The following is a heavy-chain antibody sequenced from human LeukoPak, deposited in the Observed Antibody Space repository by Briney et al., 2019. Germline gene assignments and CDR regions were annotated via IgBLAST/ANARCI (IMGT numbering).Heavy chain of an antibody. V-gene: IGHV3-30-3*01. Sequence: GGSLRLSCAASGFTFSSYAMHWVRQAPGKGLEWVAVISYDGSNKYYADSVKGRFTISRDNSKNTLYLQMNSLRAEDTAVYYCAKDWGDGYNFPDAFDIWGQGTMVTVSS. CDR2: ISYDGSNK. CDR1: GFTFSSYA. J-gene: IGHJ3*02. D-gene: IGHD5-24*01. CDR3: AKDWGDGYNFPDAFDI.